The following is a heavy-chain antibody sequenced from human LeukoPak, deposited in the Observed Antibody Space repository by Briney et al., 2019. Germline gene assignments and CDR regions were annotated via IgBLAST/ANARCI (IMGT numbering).Heavy chain of an antibody. Sequence: GGSLRLSCAASGFTFSSYAMHWVRQAPGKGLVWVSRINSDGSNTNYAGSVKGRFTISRDNAKNTLYLQMNSLRVEDTAVYYCASGYARSARHQSDFWGQGTVVTISS. CDR3: ASGYARSARHQSDF. J-gene: IGHJ4*02. V-gene: IGHV3-74*01. CDR2: INSDGSNT. CDR1: GFTFSSYA. D-gene: IGHD5-12*01.